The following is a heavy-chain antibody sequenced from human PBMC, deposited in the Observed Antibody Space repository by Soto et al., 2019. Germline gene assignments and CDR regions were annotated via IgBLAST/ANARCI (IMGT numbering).Heavy chain of an antibody. CDR2: IIPIFGTA. CDR1: GGTFSSYA. V-gene: IGHV1-69*06. CDR3: ACSKIAARPYYRFSC. J-gene: IGHJ4*02. Sequence: QVQLVQSGAEVKKPGSSVKVSCKASGGTFSSYAISWVRQAPGQGLEWMGGIIPIFGTANYAQKFQGRVTINADKSTSPAYMGLGSLRSEDTAVYYCACSKIAARPYYRFSCWGQGSLVTVSS. D-gene: IGHD6-6*01.